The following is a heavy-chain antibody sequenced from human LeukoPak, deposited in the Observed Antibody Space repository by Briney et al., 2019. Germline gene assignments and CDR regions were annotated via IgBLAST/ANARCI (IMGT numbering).Heavy chain of an antibody. J-gene: IGHJ6*02. Sequence: GGSLRLSCAASGFTFSSYWMRWVRQAPGKGLVWVSRISKDGSSTYYADSVKGRFTISRDNAKNSLYLQMNSLRAEDTAVYYCARAPEYCSSTSCHYYYGMDVWGQGTTVTVSS. CDR2: ISKDGSST. CDR1: GFTFSSYW. D-gene: IGHD2-2*01. V-gene: IGHV3-74*01. CDR3: ARAPEYCSSTSCHYYYGMDV.